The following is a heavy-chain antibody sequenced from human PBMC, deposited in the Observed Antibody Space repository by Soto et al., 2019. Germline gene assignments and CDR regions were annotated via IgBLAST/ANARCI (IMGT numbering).Heavy chain of an antibody. CDR1: GGSISSGGYS. Sequence: QLQLQESGSGLVKPSQTLSLTCAVSGGSISSGGYSWSWIRQPPGKGLEWIGYIYHSGSTYYNPSIKSRVTISVDRSKNQFSLKLSSVTAADTAVYYCVSWELGGGSFDYWGQGTLVTVSS. D-gene: IGHD1-26*01. J-gene: IGHJ4*02. CDR3: VSWELGGGSFDY. V-gene: IGHV4-30-2*01. CDR2: IYHSGST.